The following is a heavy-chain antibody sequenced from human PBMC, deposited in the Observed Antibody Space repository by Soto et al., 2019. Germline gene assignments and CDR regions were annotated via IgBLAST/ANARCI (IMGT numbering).Heavy chain of an antibody. CDR1: GGSISTSNW. V-gene: IGHV4-4*02. D-gene: IGHD6-13*01. J-gene: IGHJ4*02. CDR3: ARARATIAAAAIFDC. Sequence: QVQLQESGPGLVKPSGTLSLTCAGSGGSISTSNWWSWVRQPPGKGLEWMGEVYRTGSTNYNPSLESRVIVSVDKSKNQFSLKLTSVTAADTAVYYCARARATIAAAAIFDCWGQGTLVTVSS. CDR2: VYRTGST.